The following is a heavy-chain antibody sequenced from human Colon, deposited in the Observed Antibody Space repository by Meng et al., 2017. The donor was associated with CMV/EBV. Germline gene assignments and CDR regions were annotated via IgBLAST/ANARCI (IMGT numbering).Heavy chain of an antibody. Sequence: FSGHYMEWVRQTPGKGLECVGRTADKANNYITEYAPSVKSRFTISRDVLKNALYLQMNDLNIGDTAVYYCARMGHSDSSGYYGYFDYWGQGSLVTVSS. CDR3: ARMGHSDSSGYYGYFDY. CDR2: TADKANNYIT. J-gene: IGHJ4*02. V-gene: IGHV3-72*01. D-gene: IGHD3-22*01. CDR1: FSGHY.